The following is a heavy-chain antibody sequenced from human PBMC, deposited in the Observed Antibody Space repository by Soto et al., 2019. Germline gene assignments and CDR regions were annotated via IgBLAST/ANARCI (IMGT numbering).Heavy chain of an antibody. Sequence: PGGSLRLSCAASGFTFSSYWMHWVRQAPGKGLVWVSRINSDGSSTSYADSVKGRFTISRDNAKNTLYLQMNSLRAEDTAVYYCARAGSSSWYRRYYCYGMDVWGQGTTVTVSS. CDR1: GFTFSSYW. V-gene: IGHV3-74*01. CDR3: ARAGSSSWYRRYYCYGMDV. CDR2: INSDGSST. D-gene: IGHD6-13*01. J-gene: IGHJ6*02.